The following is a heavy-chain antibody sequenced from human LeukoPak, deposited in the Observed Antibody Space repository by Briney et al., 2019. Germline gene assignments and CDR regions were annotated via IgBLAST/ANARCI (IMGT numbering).Heavy chain of an antibody. D-gene: IGHD4-23*01. Sequence: GESLKISCKGSGYRFTNYWIGWLRQMPGKGLEWMGIIYPGDSDTRYGPSFRGQVTISADKSINTAYLQWSSLKASDTAMYYCARPDDYGGKPAAFDIWGQGTMVTVSS. CDR2: IYPGDSDT. J-gene: IGHJ3*02. V-gene: IGHV5-51*01. CDR3: ARPDDYGGKPAAFDI. CDR1: GYRFTNYW.